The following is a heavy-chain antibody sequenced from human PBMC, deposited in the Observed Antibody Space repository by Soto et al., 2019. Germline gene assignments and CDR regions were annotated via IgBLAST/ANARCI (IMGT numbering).Heavy chain of an antibody. CDR2: IYYSGST. J-gene: IGHJ6*03. V-gene: IGHV4-39*01. CDR1: GGSISSSSYY. D-gene: IGHD2-8*01. CDR3: ARAKGVLMVYDIGDYYYYMDV. Sequence: SETLSLTCTVSGGSISSSSYYWGWIRQPPGKGLEWIGSIYYSGSTYYHPSLKSRVTISVDTSKNQFSLKLSSVTAADTAVDYCARAKGVLMVYDIGDYYYYMDVWGKGTTVTVSS.